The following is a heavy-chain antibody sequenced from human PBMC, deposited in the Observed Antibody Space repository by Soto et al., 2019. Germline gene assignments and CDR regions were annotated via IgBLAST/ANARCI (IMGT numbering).Heavy chain of an antibody. J-gene: IGHJ6*03. V-gene: IGHV4-34*01. CDR1: GGSFSGYY. D-gene: IGHD2-15*01. Sequence: SETLSLTCAVYGGSFSGYYWSWIRQPPGKGLEWIGEINHSGSTNYNPSLKSRVTISVDTSKNQFSLKLSSVTAADTAVYYCARTFYCSGGSCYSFGRHYYYYYMDVWGKGTTVTVS. CDR2: INHSGST. CDR3: ARTFYCSGGSCYSFGRHYYYYYMDV.